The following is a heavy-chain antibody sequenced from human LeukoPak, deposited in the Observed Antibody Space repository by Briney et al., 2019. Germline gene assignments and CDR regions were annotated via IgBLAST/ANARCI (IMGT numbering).Heavy chain of an antibody. CDR3: ARGHSSGYYDWFDP. D-gene: IGHD3-22*01. J-gene: IGHJ5*02. Sequence: KPSETLSLTCAVYGGSFSGYYWSWIRQPPGKGLEWIGEINHSGSTNYNPSLKSRVTISVDTSKNQFSLKLSSVTAADTAVYYCARGHSSGYYDWFDPWGQGTLVTVSS. V-gene: IGHV4-34*01. CDR1: GGSFSGYY. CDR2: INHSGST.